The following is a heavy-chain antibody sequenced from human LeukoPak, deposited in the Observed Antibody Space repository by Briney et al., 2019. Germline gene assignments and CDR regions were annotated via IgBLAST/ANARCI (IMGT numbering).Heavy chain of an antibody. CDR2: INTNTGNP. Sequence: ASVKVSCKASGYTFTSYAMNWVRQAPGQGLEWRGWINTNTGNPTYAQGFTGRFVFSLDTSVSTAYLQISSLKAEDTAVYYCARPWSIAAPDDAFDIWGQGTMVTVSS. J-gene: IGHJ3*02. CDR3: ARPWSIAAPDDAFDI. V-gene: IGHV7-4-1*02. CDR1: GYTFTSYA. D-gene: IGHD6-6*01.